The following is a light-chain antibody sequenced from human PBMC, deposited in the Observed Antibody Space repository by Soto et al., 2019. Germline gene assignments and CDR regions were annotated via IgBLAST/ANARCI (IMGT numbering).Light chain of an antibody. J-gene: IGLJ2*01. Sequence: QSVLTQPPSVSGAPGQRVTISCTGSSSNIGAGYDVHWYQQLPGTAPKLLIYGNSHQPSGVPDRFSGSKSGTSASLAITGLQAEDEADYYCQSYDSSLSGSVVFGGGTKLTVL. CDR2: GNS. CDR3: QSYDSSLSGSVV. V-gene: IGLV1-40*01. CDR1: SSNIGAGYD.